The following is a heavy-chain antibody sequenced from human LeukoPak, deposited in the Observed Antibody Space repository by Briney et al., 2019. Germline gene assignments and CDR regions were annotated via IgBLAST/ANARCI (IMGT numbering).Heavy chain of an antibody. Sequence: ASVKVSCKASGYTFTSYYMHWVRQAPGQGLEWMGWINPNSGGTNYAQKFQGRVTMTRDTSISTAYMELSRLRSDDTAVYYCARDPPRVTMVRGVNRGGYWGQGTLVTVSS. CDR2: INPNSGGT. J-gene: IGHJ4*02. CDR3: ARDPPRVTMVRGVNRGGY. D-gene: IGHD3-10*01. CDR1: GYTFTSYY. V-gene: IGHV1-2*02.